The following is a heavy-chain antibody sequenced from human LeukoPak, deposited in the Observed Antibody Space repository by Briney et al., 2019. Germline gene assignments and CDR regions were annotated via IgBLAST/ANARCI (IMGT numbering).Heavy chain of an antibody. CDR1: GGSISSRSYT. V-gene: IGHV4-39*01. CDR2: LYDSGTT. J-gene: IGHJ4*02. D-gene: IGHD3-22*01. Sequence: SETLSLTYTVSGGSISSRSYTWVWIRQPPGKGLEWIGTLYDSGTTYYNPSLKSRLTISVDTSKNQFSLNLSSVTAADTAVYYCARNYYDGTGDFYWGQGTLVTVSS. CDR3: ARNYYDGTGDFY.